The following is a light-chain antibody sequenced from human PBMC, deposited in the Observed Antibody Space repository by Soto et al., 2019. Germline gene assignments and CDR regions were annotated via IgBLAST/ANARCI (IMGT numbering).Light chain of an antibody. CDR3: SSYAGSNNFYV. J-gene: IGLJ1*01. CDR2: EVS. CDR1: SSDVGGYDY. Sequence: QPVLTQPPSASGSHGQSVTISCTETSSDVGGYDYVSWYQQYPGKAPKLMIYEVSKRPSGVPDRFSGSKSGNTASLTVSGLQAEDEADYYGSSYAGSNNFYVFGTGTKVTVL. V-gene: IGLV2-8*01.